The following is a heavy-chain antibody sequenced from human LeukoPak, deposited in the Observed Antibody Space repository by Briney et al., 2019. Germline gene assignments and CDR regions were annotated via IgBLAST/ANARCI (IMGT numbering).Heavy chain of an antibody. J-gene: IGHJ4*02. V-gene: IGHV1-8*01. CDR3: ARVRGMYSSSAHLLGY. CDR1: GYTFTGYD. Sequence: ASVKVSCKASGYTFTGYDINWVRQATGQGLEWMGWMNPNSGNTGYAQKFQGRVTMTRNTSISTAYMELSSLRSEDTAVYYCARVRGMYSSSAHLLGYWGQGTLVTVSS. CDR2: MNPNSGNT. D-gene: IGHD6-6*01.